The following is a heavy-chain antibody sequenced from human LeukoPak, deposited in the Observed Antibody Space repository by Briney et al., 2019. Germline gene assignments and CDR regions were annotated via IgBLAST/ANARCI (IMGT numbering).Heavy chain of an antibody. CDR1: GGSISSSSYY. J-gene: IGHJ4*02. CDR3: ARETSYSGSSN. Sequence: SETLSLTCTVSGGSISSSSYYWGWIRQPPGKGLEWIGSIYYSGSTYYNPSLKSRVTISVDTSKNQFSLKLTSVTAADTAVYYCARETSYSGSSNWGQGTLVTVSA. D-gene: IGHD1-26*01. CDR2: IYYSGST. V-gene: IGHV4-39*02.